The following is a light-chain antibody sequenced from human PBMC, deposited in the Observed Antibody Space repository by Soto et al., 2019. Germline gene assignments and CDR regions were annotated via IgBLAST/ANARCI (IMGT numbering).Light chain of an antibody. J-gene: IGLJ2*01. V-gene: IGLV2-11*01. Sequence: QSALTQPRSVSGSPGQSVTISCTGTSRDVGGYNYVSWYQQYPGKAPKVMIYDVTKRPSGVPDRFSGSKSGNTASLTISGLQAEDEADYYCCSYAGSYILVFGGGTKLTVL. CDR1: SRDVGGYNY. CDR3: CSYAGSYILV. CDR2: DVT.